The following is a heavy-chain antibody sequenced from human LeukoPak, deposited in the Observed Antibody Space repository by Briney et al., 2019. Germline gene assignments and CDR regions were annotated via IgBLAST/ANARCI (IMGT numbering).Heavy chain of an antibody. CDR1: GGSISSGDYY. CDR2: IYYSGST. CDR3: AREIESAAMDWFDP. J-gene: IGHJ5*02. Sequence: PSETLSLTCTVSGGSISSGDYYWSWIRQPPGKGLEWIGYIYYSGSTYYNPSLKSRVTISVDTSKNQFSLKLSSVTAADTAVYYCAREIESAAMDWFDPWGQGTLVTVSS. D-gene: IGHD2-2*01. V-gene: IGHV4-30-4*08.